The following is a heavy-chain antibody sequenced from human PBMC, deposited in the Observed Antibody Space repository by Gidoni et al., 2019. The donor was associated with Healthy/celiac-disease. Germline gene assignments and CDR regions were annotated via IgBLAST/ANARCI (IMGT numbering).Heavy chain of an antibody. J-gene: IGHJ6*03. D-gene: IGHD6-19*01. V-gene: IGHV4-59*01. CDR3: ARGGQWLIHYYYYYYMDV. CDR1: GGSISSYS. CDR2: IDYSGST. Sequence: QVQLQESGPGLVKPSETLSLTCPVSGGSISSYSWSWIRQPPGKGLEWIGYIDYSGSTNYNPSLKSRVTISVDTSKNQFSLKLSSVTAADTAVYYCARGGQWLIHYYYYYYMDVWGKGTTVTVSS.